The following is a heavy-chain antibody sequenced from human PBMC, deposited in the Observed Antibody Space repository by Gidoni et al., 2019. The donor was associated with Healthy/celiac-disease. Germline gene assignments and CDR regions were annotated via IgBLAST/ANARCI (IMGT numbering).Heavy chain of an antibody. V-gene: IGHV3-33*01. J-gene: IGHJ4*02. CDR3: ARDKASLTYSSSALDY. CDR1: GFTFSSYG. Sequence: QVQLVESGGGVVQPGRSLRLSCAASGFTFSSYGMHWVRQAPGKGLEWVAVIWYDGSNKYYADSVKGRFTISRDNSKNTLYLQMNSLRAEDTAVYYCARDKASLTYSSSALDYWGQGTLVTVSS. CDR2: IWYDGSNK. D-gene: IGHD6-6*01.